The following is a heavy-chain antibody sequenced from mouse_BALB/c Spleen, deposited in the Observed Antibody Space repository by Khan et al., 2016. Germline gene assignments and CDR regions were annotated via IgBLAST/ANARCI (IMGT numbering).Heavy chain of an antibody. CDR1: GYSITSDYA. CDR2: RTYSGST. D-gene: IGHD1-1*01. J-gene: IGHJ4*01. Sequence: EVQLQESGPGLVKPSLSLSLTCTVTGYSITSDYAWNLIRPFPGNRLVLMGNRTYSGSTSYNQTLKSRISITLDTSMNQFFMQLNWVTSEDTATYYSASSDYGDHDAMDYSGQGTSDTVSS. CDR3: ASSDYGDHDAMDY. V-gene: IGHV3-2*02.